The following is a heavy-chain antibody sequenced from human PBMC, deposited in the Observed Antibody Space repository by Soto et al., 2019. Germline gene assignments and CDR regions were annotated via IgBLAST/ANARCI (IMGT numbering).Heavy chain of an antibody. J-gene: IGHJ4*02. V-gene: IGHV3-7*03. CDR2: INDNGNEK. Sequence: LRLSCAASGFTFSNYWMSWVRQDPGKGLEWVANINDNGNEKYNVDSVKGRFTISRDNAQNSLYLQMNNLRVEDTAIYYCVRERVAWPICSGTSCLDYWGQGKRVTVSS. CDR1: GFTFSNYW. D-gene: IGHD2-2*01. CDR3: VRERVAWPICSGTSCLDY.